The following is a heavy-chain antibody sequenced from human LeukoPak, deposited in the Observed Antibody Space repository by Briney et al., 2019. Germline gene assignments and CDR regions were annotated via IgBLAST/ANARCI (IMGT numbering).Heavy chain of an antibody. J-gene: IGHJ4*02. D-gene: IGHD5-18*01. CDR3: AKDGGYSYGYAFDY. CDR1: GFTFSSYA. CDR2: ISGSGGST. V-gene: IGHV3-23*01. Sequence: GGSLRLSCAASGFTFSSYAMSWVRQAPGKGLEWVSAISGSGGSTYYADSVKGRFTISRDNSKNTLYLQVNSRRAEDTAVYYCAKDGGYSYGYAFDYWGQGTLVTVSS.